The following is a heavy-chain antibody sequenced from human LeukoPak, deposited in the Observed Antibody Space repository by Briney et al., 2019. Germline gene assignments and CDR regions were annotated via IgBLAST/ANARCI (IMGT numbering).Heavy chain of an antibody. Sequence: GASVKVSCKASGGTFSSYAISWVRQAPGQGLEWMGGIIPIFGTANYAQKFQGRVTITADESTSTAYMELSSLRSEDTAVYYRARSPLDHSPYYFDYWGQGTLVTVSS. CDR2: IIPIFGTA. CDR1: GGTFSSYA. CDR3: ARSPLDHSPYYFDY. D-gene: IGHD1-1*01. V-gene: IGHV1-69*13. J-gene: IGHJ4*02.